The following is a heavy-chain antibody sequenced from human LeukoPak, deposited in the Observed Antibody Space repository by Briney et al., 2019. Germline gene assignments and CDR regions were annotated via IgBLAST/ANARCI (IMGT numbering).Heavy chain of an antibody. CDR3: GSSEVGRTTSGTHDF. Sequence: SETLSLTCTVSGASIRSYHWSWIRQPAGKGLEWIGRFQTNGNTNSYPSLKSRVAMSVDASNNQFALRLSSVTAADTAVYYCGSSEVGRTTSGTHDFWGQGTLVTVSA. J-gene: IGHJ4*02. D-gene: IGHD1-14*01. V-gene: IGHV4-4*07. CDR2: FQTNGNT. CDR1: GASIRSYH.